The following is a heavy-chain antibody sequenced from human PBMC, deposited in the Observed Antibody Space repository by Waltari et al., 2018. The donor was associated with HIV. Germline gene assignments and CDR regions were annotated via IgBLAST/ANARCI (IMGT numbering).Heavy chain of an antibody. CDR2: MWFDGTNE. V-gene: IGHV3-30*07. CDR3: ARRAGWYASPPDF. J-gene: IGHJ4*02. CDR1: GFPFSRYA. D-gene: IGHD6-19*01. Sequence: QVQLVESGGGVVQPGRSLRLSCSASGFPFSRYAMHWVRQAPGKGPEWLALMWFDGTNEHYADSVKGRFTISRDNSESTLYLEMNSLRAEDTALYYCARRAGWYASPPDFWGQGTLVTVAS.